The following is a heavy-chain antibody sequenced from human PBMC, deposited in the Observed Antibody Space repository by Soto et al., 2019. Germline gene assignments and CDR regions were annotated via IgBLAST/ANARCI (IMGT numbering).Heavy chain of an antibody. J-gene: IGHJ5*01. D-gene: IGHD3-3*01. CDR2: IIPIFGTA. CDR3: AREGSDTIFGVLTRHWFDS. Sequence: ASVKVSCKASGGTFSSYAISWVRQAPGQGLEWMGGIIPIFGTANYAQKFQGRVTITADKSTSTAYMELSSLRSEDTAVYYCAREGSDTIFGVLTRHWFDSWGQGTLVTVSS. V-gene: IGHV1-69*06. CDR1: GGTFSSYA.